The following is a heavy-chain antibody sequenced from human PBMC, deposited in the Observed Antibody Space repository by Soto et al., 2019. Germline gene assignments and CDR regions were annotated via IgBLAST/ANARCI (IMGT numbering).Heavy chain of an antibody. CDR1: GFIFRDFY. J-gene: IGHJ6*02. Sequence: XGSLGLSCAASGFIFRDFYVSWIRQVAGKGLEWLSKISSSSSSTDYADSVKGRFTISRDNAKNSLYLQMSSLRAEDTAVYYCARDRGGGSIFGGQYGMDVWGQGTTVTVSS. V-gene: IGHV3-11*06. CDR3: ARDRGGGSIFGGQYGMDV. CDR2: ISSSSSST. D-gene: IGHD3-3*01.